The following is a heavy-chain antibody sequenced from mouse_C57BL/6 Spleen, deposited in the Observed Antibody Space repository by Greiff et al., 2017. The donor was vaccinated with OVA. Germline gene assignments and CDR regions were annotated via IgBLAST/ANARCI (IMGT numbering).Heavy chain of an antibody. CDR2: INPSTGGT. CDR1: GYSFTGYY. V-gene: IGHV1-42*01. J-gene: IGHJ4*01. D-gene: IGHD1-1*01. CDR3: ARKYYYGSRYAMDY. Sequence: EVQLQQSGPELVKPGASVKISCKASGYSFTGYYMNWVKQSPEKSLEWIGEINPSTGGTTYNQKFKAKATLTVDKSSSTAYMQLKSLTSEDSAVYYCARKYYYGSRYAMDYWGQGTSVTVSS.